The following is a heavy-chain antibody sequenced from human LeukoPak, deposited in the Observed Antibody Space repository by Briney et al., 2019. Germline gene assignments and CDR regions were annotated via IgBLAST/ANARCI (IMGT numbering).Heavy chain of an antibody. D-gene: IGHD1-1*01. J-gene: IGHJ3*02. CDR1: GFTFSNYA. V-gene: IGHV3-30*01. Sequence: GGSLRLSCAASGFTFSNYAMHWVRQAPGKGLEGVAVISFDATKKYFGKSVKGRFTISRDNSKATLYLQMHRLRIEDTALYFCARFKVGTNTTQKNAFDIWGRGTVVAVSS. CDR2: ISFDATKK. CDR3: ARFKVGTNTTQKNAFDI.